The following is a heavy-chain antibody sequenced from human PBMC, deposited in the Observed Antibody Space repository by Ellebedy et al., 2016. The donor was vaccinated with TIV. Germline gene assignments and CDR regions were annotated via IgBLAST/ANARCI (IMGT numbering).Heavy chain of an antibody. Sequence: MPSETLSLTCTVSGDSAITYYWTWIRQPAGKGLEWIGRVYSSGSTNYNPSLKSRVTMSVDTSKNQFSLKLSSVTAADTAVYYCARLKYYYDGRGYSPFDSWGQGTLVTVSS. CDR3: ARLKYYYDGRGYSPFDS. CDR1: GDSAITYY. J-gene: IGHJ4*02. CDR2: VYSSGST. D-gene: IGHD3-22*01. V-gene: IGHV4-4*07.